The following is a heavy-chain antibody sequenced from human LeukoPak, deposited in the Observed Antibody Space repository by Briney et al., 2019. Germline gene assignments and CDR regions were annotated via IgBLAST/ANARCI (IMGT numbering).Heavy chain of an antibody. CDR1: GFTFSSYA. D-gene: IGHD2-2*02. J-gene: IGHJ6*02. Sequence: GGSLRLSCAASGFTFSSYAMSWVRQAPGKGLEWVAVISYDGSNKYYADSVKGRFTISRDNSKNTLYLQMNSLRAEDTAVYYCAKGLVPAAIAVDYYYYGMDVWGQGTTVTVSS. CDR3: AKGLVPAAIAVDYYYYGMDV. CDR2: ISYDGSNK. V-gene: IGHV3-30*18.